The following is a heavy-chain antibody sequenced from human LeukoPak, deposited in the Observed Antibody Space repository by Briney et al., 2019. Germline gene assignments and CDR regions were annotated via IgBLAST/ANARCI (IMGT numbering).Heavy chain of an antibody. CDR1: GFTFSNAW. D-gene: IGHD3-3*01. V-gene: IGHV3-15*01. J-gene: IGHJ5*02. CDR3: TTDSYYDFWSGYWRFDP. CDR2: IKSKTDGGTT. Sequence: GGSLRLSCAASGFTFSNAWMSWVRQAPGKGLEWVGRIKSKTDGGTTDYAAPVKGRFTISRDDSKNTLNLQMNSLKTEDTAVYYCTTDSYYDFWSGYWRFDPWGQGTLVTVSS.